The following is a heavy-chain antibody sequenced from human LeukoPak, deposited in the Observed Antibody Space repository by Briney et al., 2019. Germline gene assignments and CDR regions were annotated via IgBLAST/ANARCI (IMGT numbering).Heavy chain of an antibody. CDR2: INPSGGST. D-gene: IGHD3-10*01. J-gene: IGHJ4*02. CDR1: GYIFTTYY. V-gene: IGHV1-46*03. Sequence: GASVKVSCKGSGYIFTTYYVHWVRQAPGQGLEWMGFINPSGGSTSYAQKFQGRVTMTRVTSTSTVYMELRSLRSDDTAVYYCARNVDSGLDYWGQGSLVTVSS. CDR3: ARNVDSGLDY.